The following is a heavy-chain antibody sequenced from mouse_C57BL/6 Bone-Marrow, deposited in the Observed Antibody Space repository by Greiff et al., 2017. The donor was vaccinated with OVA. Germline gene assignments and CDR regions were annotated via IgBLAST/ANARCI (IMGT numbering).Heavy chain of an antibody. CDR3: AREGSTVVYYWYFDV. D-gene: IGHD1-1*01. J-gene: IGHJ1*03. CDR2: INYDGSST. V-gene: IGHV5-16*01. Sequence: SGFTFSDYYMAWVRQVPEKGLEWVAIINYDGSSTYYLDSLKSRFIISRDNAKIILYLQISSLKSEDTATYYCAREGSTVVYYWYFDVWGTGTTVTVS. CDR1: GFTFSDYY.